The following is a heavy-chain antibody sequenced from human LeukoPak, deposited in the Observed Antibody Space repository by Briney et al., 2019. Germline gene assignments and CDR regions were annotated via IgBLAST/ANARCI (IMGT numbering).Heavy chain of an antibody. CDR3: ARGPYDFWSGYYGMDV. J-gene: IGHJ6*02. Sequence: SETLSLTCAVYGGSFSGYYWSWFRQPPGKGLEWIGEINHSGSTNYNPSLKSRVTISVDTSKNQFSLKLSSVTAADTAVYYCARGPYDFWSGYYGMDVWGQGTTVTVSS. CDR2: INHSGST. CDR1: GGSFSGYY. D-gene: IGHD3-3*01. V-gene: IGHV4-34*01.